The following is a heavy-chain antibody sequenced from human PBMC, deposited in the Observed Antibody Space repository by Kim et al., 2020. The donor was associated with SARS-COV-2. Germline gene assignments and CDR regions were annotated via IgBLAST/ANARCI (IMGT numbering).Heavy chain of an antibody. D-gene: IGHD3-3*01. Sequence: ASVKVSCKASGYTFTSYYMHWVRQAPGQGLEWMGIINPSGGSTSYAQKFQGRVTMTRDTSTSTVYMELSSLRSEDTALYYCARDQGRFLEWLHLYDAFDIWVQGTMVTVSS. CDR3: ARDQGRFLEWLHLYDAFDI. CDR2: INPSGGST. J-gene: IGHJ3*02. V-gene: IGHV1-46*01. CDR1: GYTFTSYY.